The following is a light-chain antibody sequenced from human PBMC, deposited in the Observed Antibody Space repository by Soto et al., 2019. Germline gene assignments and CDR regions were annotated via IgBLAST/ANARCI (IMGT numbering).Light chain of an antibody. CDR2: GAS. CDR3: QQYGTSPQT. CDR1: QTVSSSY. Sequence: ELVLTQSPATLSVSPGERAPLSCRASQTVSSSYLAWYQQKPGQAPRLLIYGASSRATGIPDRFSGSGSGTDFTLTISRLEPEDFAVYYCQQYGTSPQTFGQGTKVDIK. V-gene: IGKV3-20*01. J-gene: IGKJ1*01.